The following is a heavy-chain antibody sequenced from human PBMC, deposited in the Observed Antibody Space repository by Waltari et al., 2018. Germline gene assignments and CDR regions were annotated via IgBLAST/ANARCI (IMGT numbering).Heavy chain of an antibody. CDR1: GGSISSGRYY. CDR2: IYTSGST. V-gene: IGHV4-61*09. J-gene: IGHJ4*02. Sequence: QVQLQESGPGLVKPSQTLSLTCTVSGGSISSGRYYWSWIRQPAGKGLEWIGYIYTSGSTNYNPSLKSRVTISVDTSKNQFSLKLSSVTAADTAVYYCARYFSGTTYYFDYWGQGTLVTVSS. D-gene: IGHD1-7*01. CDR3: ARYFSGTTYYFDY.